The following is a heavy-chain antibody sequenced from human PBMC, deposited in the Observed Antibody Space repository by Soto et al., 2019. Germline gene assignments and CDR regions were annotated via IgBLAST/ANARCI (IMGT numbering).Heavy chain of an antibody. D-gene: IGHD2-2*01. V-gene: IGHV4-31*03. J-gene: IGHJ5*02. CDR1: GGSISSGGYY. CDR3: AMVRGNQLLGWFDP. Sequence: QVQLQESGPGLVKPSQTLSLTCTVSGGSISSGGYYWSWIRQHPGKGLEWIGYIYHSGTTYYNPSLKSRVTISGDTSNNQFSLKLTSVTAADTAVYYCAMVRGNQLLGWFDPWGQGTLVTVSS. CDR2: IYHSGTT.